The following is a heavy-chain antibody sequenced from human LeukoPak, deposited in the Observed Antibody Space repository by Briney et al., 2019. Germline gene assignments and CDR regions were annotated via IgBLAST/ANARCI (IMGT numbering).Heavy chain of an antibody. Sequence: PGGSLRLSCAASGFTFSNYGMHWVRQAPGKGLEWVAILWYDGSNKYYADSVKGRFTISRDNSRNTLYLQMTSLRPEDTAVYYCAKRGDYGDYPYYFDYWGQGTLVTVSS. D-gene: IGHD4-17*01. CDR3: AKRGDYGDYPYYFDY. J-gene: IGHJ4*02. V-gene: IGHV3-30*02. CDR2: LWYDGSNK. CDR1: GFTFSNYG.